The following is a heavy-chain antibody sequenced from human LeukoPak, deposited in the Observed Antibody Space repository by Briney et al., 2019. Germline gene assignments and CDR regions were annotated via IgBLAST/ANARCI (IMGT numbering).Heavy chain of an antibody. CDR1: GGSIGSSSYY. J-gene: IGHJ6*03. CDR2: IYHSGST. D-gene: IGHD1-1*01. V-gene: IGHV4-39*07. CDR3: ARATGRTRRYMDV. Sequence: SETLSLTCSVSGGSIGSSSYYWGWIRQPPGKGLEWIGSIYHSGSTFYNPSLKSRVTISVDTSKNQFSLKLSSVTAADTAVYYCARATGRTRRYMDVWGKGTTVTVSS.